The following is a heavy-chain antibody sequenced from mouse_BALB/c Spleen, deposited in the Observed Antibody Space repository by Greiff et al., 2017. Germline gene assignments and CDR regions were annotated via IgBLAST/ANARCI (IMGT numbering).Heavy chain of an antibody. Sequence: VQLQQSGAELVRPGASVTLSCKASGYTFTDYEMHWVKQTPVHGLEWIGAIDPETGGTGYNQKFKSKATLTVDNSSSTAYMELRSLTSEDSAVYYCAPYYGSSYGFAYWGQGTLVTVSA. CDR1: GYTFTDYE. CDR3: APYYGSSYGFAY. D-gene: IGHD1-1*01. V-gene: IGHV1-15*01. J-gene: IGHJ3*01. CDR2: IDPETGGT.